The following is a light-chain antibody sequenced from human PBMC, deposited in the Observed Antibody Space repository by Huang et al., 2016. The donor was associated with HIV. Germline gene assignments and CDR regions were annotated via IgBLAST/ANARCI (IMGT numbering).Light chain of an antibody. CDR3: QQRSNWPLYT. V-gene: IGKV3-11*01. Sequence: EIVLTQSPGTLSLSPGDRANLSCRASQSLGTFLAWYQQKPGQAPRLLIYDTSNRATGIPARCGGSGSGTDFTLTISSLEPDDFAVDYCQQRSNWPLYTFGQGTKLEIK. CDR1: QSLGTF. CDR2: DTS. J-gene: IGKJ2*01.